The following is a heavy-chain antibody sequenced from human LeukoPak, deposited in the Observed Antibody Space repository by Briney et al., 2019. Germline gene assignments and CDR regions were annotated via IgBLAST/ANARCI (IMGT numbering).Heavy chain of an antibody. J-gene: IGHJ4*02. V-gene: IGHV4-59*12. CDR3: ARAGDFWSGYHPLDY. Sequence: SETLSLTCTVSGGSISNYYWSWIRQPPGKGLEWIGYVSYSGSTYYNPSLKSRVTISVDRSKNQFSLKLSSVTAADTAVYYCARAGDFWSGYHPLDYWGQGTLVTVSS. D-gene: IGHD3-3*01. CDR2: VSYSGST. CDR1: GGSISNYY.